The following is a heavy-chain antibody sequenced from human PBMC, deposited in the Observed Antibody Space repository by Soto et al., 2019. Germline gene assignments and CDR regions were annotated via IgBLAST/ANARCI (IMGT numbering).Heavy chain of an antibody. Sequence: PGESLKISCNGSGYSFTIYWISWVRQMPGKGLEWMGRIDPSDSYTNYSPSFQGHVTISADKSISTAYLQWSSLKASDTAMYYCARRYSSSWCGIDYWGQGTMVTVSS. J-gene: IGHJ4*02. CDR3: ARRYSSSWCGIDY. CDR2: IDPSDSYT. CDR1: GYSFTIYW. V-gene: IGHV5-10-1*01. D-gene: IGHD6-13*01.